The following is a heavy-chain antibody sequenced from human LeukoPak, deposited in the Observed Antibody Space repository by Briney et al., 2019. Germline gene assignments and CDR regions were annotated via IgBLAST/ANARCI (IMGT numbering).Heavy chain of an antibody. CDR2: ITWDGGST. V-gene: IGHV3-43D*03. Sequence: GGSLRLSCAAAGFTFDDYAMHWVRQASGKGLEWVSHITWDGGSTHYADSVEGRFTISRDNRENSLYLQMNSLRPEDTALYYCAKDRAARGRGNYFYMDVWGKGTTVTVSS. D-gene: IGHD2/OR15-2a*01. J-gene: IGHJ6*03. CDR3: AKDRAARGRGNYFYMDV. CDR1: GFTFDDYA.